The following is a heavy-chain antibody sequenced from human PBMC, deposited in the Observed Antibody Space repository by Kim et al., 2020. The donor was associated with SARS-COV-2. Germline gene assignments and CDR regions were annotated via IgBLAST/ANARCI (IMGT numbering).Heavy chain of an antibody. D-gene: IGHD6-19*01. CDR3: AKSEGSGWSKMDY. V-gene: IGHV3-23*01. Sequence: EESVTGRFTIARDNSKNAVYLEMNSLRTEDTAVYYWAKSEGSGWSKMDYGGQGTLVTVSS. J-gene: IGHJ4*02.